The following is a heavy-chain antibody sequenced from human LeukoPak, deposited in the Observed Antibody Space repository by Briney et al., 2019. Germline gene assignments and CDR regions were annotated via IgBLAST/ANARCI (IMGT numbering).Heavy chain of an antibody. V-gene: IGHV3-23*01. CDR3: AKDIKGTNYYYYGMGA. CDR2: INGDGGRT. CDR1: GFTFSNPA. Sequence: PGGSLRLSCAASGFTFSNPATTWVRQAPGKGLDWVSAINGDGGRTYHADSVKGRFTISRDNSKNTLYLQMNSLRVEDTAVYYCAKDIKGTNYYYYGMGAWGQGTTVTVSS. D-gene: IGHD1-14*01. J-gene: IGHJ6*02.